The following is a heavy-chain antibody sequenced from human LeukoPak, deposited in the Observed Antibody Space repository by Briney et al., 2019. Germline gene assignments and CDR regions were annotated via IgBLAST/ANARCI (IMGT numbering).Heavy chain of an antibody. D-gene: IGHD3-22*01. J-gene: IGHJ4*02. V-gene: IGHV3-21*01. Sequence: KAGGSLRLSCAASGFPFSSYSMNWFRQAPGKGLEWVSSISSSSSHIYYADSVKGRFTISRDNAKNSLYLQMNSLRAEDTAVYYCARQTQDSSGYYHPGVVYGDYWGQGTLVTVSS. CDR1: GFPFSSYS. CDR2: ISSSSSHI. CDR3: ARQTQDSSGYYHPGVVYGDY.